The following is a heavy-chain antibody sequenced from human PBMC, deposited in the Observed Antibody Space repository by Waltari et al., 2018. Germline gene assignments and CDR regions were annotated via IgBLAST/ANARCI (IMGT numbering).Heavy chain of an antibody. CDR1: GHSFSTHY. Sequence: VQLVQSGAEVTKPGESLTLSCKTSGHSFSTHYIAWVRQVPGKGLEWVGLSYPADADSTIIPSFQGQVVISVDKSTNTTFLQWRSLKASDSAMYYCASGYYSRPIDFWGQGTLVSVSS. D-gene: IGHD2-21*01. CDR2: SYPADADS. J-gene: IGHJ4*02. V-gene: IGHV5-51*01. CDR3: ASGYYSRPIDF.